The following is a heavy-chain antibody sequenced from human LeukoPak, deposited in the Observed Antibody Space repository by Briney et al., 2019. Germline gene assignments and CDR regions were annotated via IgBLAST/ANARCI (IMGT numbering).Heavy chain of an antibody. Sequence: SETLSCTGSGSGGSISSFYWSCIRQPPGKGLEYIGYIAYSGSTNYNPSLKSRITISVDTSRTQFSLKLSSVTAADAAVYYLARLVRTYYYDSSGYYWDYWGQGTLVTVSS. CDR2: IAYSGST. CDR1: GGSISSFY. CDR3: ARLVRTYYYDSSGYYWDY. D-gene: IGHD3-22*01. V-gene: IGHV4-59*08. J-gene: IGHJ4*02.